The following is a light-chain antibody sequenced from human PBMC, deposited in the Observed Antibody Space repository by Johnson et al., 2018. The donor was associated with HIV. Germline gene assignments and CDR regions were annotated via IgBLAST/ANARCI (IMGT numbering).Light chain of an antibody. J-gene: IGLJ1*01. Sequence: QSVLTQPPSVSAAPGQRVTISCSGGIANIGNNYVSWYQQLPGTAPKLLIYEHNKRPSGIPDRFSGSKSGTSATLAISGLQTGDEADYYCGTWDSDLRAGVFGTGTKVTVL. CDR1: IANIGNNY. CDR2: EHN. V-gene: IGLV1-51*02. CDR3: GTWDSDLRAGV.